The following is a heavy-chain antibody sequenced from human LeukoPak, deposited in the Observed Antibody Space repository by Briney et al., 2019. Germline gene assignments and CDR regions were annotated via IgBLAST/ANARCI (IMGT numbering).Heavy chain of an antibody. Sequence: PGGSLRLSCAASGFTLSSYWMTWVRQAPGKGLEWVANIKEDGSEKYYVDSVKGRFTISRDNARNSVSLQMNSLRAEDTAVYYCARDVDTNYWGQGTLVTVSS. CDR2: IKEDGSEK. D-gene: IGHD2-15*01. V-gene: IGHV3-7*03. CDR3: ARDVDTNY. J-gene: IGHJ4*02. CDR1: GFTLSSYW.